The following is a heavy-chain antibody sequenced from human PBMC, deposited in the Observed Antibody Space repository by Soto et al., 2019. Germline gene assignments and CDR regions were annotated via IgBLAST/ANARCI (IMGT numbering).Heavy chain of an antibody. D-gene: IGHD1-26*01. J-gene: IGHJ4*02. CDR2: IIPIFGTA. Sequence: GASVKVSCKASGGTFSSYAISWVRQAPGQGLEWMGGIIPIFGTANYAQKFQGRVTITADESTSTAYMELSSLRSEDTAVYYCARSVGYGPTRFDYWGQGTLVTVSS. CDR3: ARSVGYGPTRFDY. V-gene: IGHV1-69*13. CDR1: GGTFSSYA.